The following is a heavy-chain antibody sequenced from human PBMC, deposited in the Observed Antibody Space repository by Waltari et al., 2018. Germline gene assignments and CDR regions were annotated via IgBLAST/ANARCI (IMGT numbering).Heavy chain of an antibody. CDR3: ARGRDVFANFDYNWFDP. J-gene: IGHJ5*02. Sequence: QVQLVQSGAEVLRPGASVKVSCQASGYSFINYEINWVRQAAGQGREWMGWVNPNSGATAYEQRFQGRNTMTWDTSISTAYMELSNLRSDDTAVLYCARGRDVFANFDYNWFDPWGQGTLVTVAS. CDR1: GYSFINYE. CDR2: VNPNSGAT. D-gene: IGHD3-3*01. V-gene: IGHV1-8*02.